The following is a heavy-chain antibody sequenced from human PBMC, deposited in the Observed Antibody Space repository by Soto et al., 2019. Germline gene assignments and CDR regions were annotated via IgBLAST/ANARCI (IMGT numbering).Heavy chain of an antibody. CDR1: GYAFTGYY. CDR3: ATRYSYVHF. D-gene: IGHD5-18*01. CDR2: INPNSGDT. Sequence: ASVKVSCKSSGYAFTGYYIHWVRQAPGQGLEWMGWINPNSGDTNYAQKFQGRVTMTRDTSFSTAYMQLSSLRSDDTAVYYCATRYSYVHFWGQGTLVTVSS. V-gene: IGHV1-2*02. J-gene: IGHJ4*02.